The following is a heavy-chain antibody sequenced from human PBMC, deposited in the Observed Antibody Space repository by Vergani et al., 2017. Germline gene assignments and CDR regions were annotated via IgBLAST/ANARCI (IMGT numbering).Heavy chain of an antibody. D-gene: IGHD3-22*01. CDR1: GYTFTTYW. CDR2: IYPGDPET. Sequence: EVQLVQSGAEVKKPGESLKISCKVSGYTFTTYWIGWGRQMPGKGLEWMGIIYPGDPETRYSPCFQGQVTISADKSISTAYLLWSSLKASDTAMYYCARPGAYYYDSSGYSDSFDIWGQGTMVTVSS. CDR3: ARPGAYYYDSSGYSDSFDI. V-gene: IGHV5-51*01. J-gene: IGHJ3*02.